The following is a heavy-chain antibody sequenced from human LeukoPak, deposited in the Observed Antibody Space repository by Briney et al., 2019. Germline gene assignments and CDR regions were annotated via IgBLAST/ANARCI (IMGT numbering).Heavy chain of an antibody. V-gene: IGHV3-30*18. D-gene: IGHD5-18*01. Sequence: GGSLRLSCAASGFTFSSYGMHWVRQAPGKGLEWVAVISYDGSNKYYADSVKGRFTISRDNSKNTLYLQMNSLRAEDTAVYYCAKETGYSYGKIDYWGQGTLVTVSS. J-gene: IGHJ4*02. CDR2: ISYDGSNK. CDR3: AKETGYSYGKIDY. CDR1: GFTFSSYG.